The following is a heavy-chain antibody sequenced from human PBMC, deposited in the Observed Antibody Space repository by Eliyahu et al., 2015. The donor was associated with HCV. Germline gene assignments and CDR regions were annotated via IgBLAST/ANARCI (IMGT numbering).Heavy chain of an antibody. V-gene: IGHV2-5*02. CDR1: GFSFATGGVA. J-gene: IGHJ4*02. CDR3: VHRLSVIGRHYSV. D-gene: IGHD2-15*01. CDR2: IYWDDDE. Sequence: QITLKESGPTLVKPTETLTLTCTFSGFSFATGGVAVGWIRQPPGEALEWLAVIYWDDDEDYSPSLKSRLTITKDTSKNQVVLTMTNVDPVDTATYFCVHRLSVIGRHYSVWGQGTLVTVSS.